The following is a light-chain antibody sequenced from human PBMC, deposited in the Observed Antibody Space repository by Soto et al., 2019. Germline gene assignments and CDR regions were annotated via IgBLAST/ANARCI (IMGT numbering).Light chain of an antibody. CDR1: QDISNY. CDR3: QQYDISLQKT. Sequence: DIQMTQSPSSLSASVGDRVTITCQASQDISNYLNWYQQKPGKAPKLLIYDASNLETGVPSRFSGSGSGTDFTFTISSLQPEDIATYYCQQYDISLQKTFGQGTKVEIK. CDR2: DAS. J-gene: IGKJ1*01. V-gene: IGKV1-33*01.